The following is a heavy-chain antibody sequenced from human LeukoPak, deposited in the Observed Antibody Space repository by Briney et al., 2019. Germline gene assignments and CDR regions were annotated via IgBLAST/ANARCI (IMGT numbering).Heavy chain of an antibody. D-gene: IGHD5-12*01. CDR3: ARNSLVVATTYFDY. V-gene: IGHV5-51*01. J-gene: IGHJ4*02. Sequence: GESLKISCKGSGYSFTSYWIGWVRQMPGKGLEWMGIIYPGDSDTRYSPSFQGQVTISANKSISTAYLQWSSLKASDTAMYYSARNSLVVATTYFDYWGQGTLVTVSS. CDR1: GYSFTSYW. CDR2: IYPGDSDT.